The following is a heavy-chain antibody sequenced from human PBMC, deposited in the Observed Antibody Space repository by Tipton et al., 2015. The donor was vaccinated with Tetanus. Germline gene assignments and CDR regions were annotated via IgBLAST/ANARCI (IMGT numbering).Heavy chain of an antibody. CDR2: LSGSGDYT. V-gene: IGHV3-23*01. D-gene: IGHD3-16*01. CDR1: GFTFNTYA. CDR3: AKGAFGDFYYYGMDV. Sequence: SLRLSCVVSGFTFNTYAMNWVRRAPGKGLEWVSGLSGSGDYTYYADSVEGRFTISRDNSKNTLYLQMNSLRADDTAVYYCAKGAFGDFYYYGMDVWGQGTTVTVSS. J-gene: IGHJ6*02.